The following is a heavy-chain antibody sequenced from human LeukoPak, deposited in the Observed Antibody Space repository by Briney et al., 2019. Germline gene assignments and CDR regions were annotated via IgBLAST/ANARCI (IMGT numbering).Heavy chain of an antibody. V-gene: IGHV3-21*01. D-gene: IGHD4-17*01. J-gene: IGHJ4*02. CDR1: GFTFSSYS. CDR2: ISSSSSYI. CDR3: ARVSYGDYGYYFDY. Sequence: GVSLRLSCAASGFTFSSYSMNWVRQAPGKGLEWVSSISSSSSYIYYADSVKGRFTISRDNAKNSLYLQMNSLRAEDTAVYYCARVSYGDYGYYFDYWGQGTLVTVSS.